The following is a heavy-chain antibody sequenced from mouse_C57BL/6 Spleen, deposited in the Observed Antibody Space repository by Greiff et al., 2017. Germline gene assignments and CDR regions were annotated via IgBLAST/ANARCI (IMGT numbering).Heavy chain of an antibody. J-gene: IGHJ3*01. D-gene: IGHD1-1*01. Sequence: QVQLQQPGAELVMPGASAKLSCKASGYTFTSYWMHWVKQRPGQGLEWIGEIDPSDSYTNYNQKFKGKSTLTVDKSSSTAYMQLSSLTAEDSAVYYCARGLTTVVATGSYWGQGTLVTVSA. V-gene: IGHV1-69*01. CDR2: IDPSDSYT. CDR3: ARGLTTVVATGSY. CDR1: GYTFTSYW.